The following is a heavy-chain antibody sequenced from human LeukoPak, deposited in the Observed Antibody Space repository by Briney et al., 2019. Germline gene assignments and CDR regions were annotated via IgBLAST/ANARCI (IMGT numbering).Heavy chain of an antibody. V-gene: IGHV3-53*01. Sequence: GGSLRLSCAASGFTVSSNYISWVRQAPGKGLEWVSVIYTDGTTSYADSVRGRFTISRDNSKNTLYLQMNSLRAEDTAVYYCAKGSELLWFGELPPRPYYMDVWGKGTTVTISS. CDR3: AKGSELLWFGELPPRPYYMDV. CDR2: IYTDGTT. D-gene: IGHD3-10*01. J-gene: IGHJ6*03. CDR1: GFTVSSNY.